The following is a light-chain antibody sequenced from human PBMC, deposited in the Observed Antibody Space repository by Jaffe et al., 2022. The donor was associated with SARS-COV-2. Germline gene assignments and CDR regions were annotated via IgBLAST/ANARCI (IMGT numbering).Light chain of an antibody. J-gene: IGKJ2*01. CDR2: GAS. V-gene: IGKV1-17*01. Sequence: DIQMTQSPSSLSASVGDRVTITCRASQGVRSDLGWYQQKPGKAPKRLIYGASIVQSGVPSRFSGSGSGTEFTLTISSLQPEDFATYYCLQHNDYPFTFGQGTKVEI. CDR1: QGVRSD. CDR3: LQHNDYPFT.